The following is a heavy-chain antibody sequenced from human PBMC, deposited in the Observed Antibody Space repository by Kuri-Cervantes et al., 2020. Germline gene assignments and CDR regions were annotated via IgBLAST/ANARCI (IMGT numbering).Heavy chain of an antibody. D-gene: IGHD3-22*01. J-gene: IGHJ4*02. CDR3: ARGRYDSSGYYLGY. CDR1: GGSISSYY. Sequence: SETLSLTCTVPGGSISSYYWSWIRQPPGKGLEWIGYIYYSGSTNYNPSLKSRVTISVDTSKNQFSLKLSSVTAADTAVYYCARGRYDSSGYYLGYWGQGTLVTVSS. V-gene: IGHV4-59*12. CDR2: IYYSGST.